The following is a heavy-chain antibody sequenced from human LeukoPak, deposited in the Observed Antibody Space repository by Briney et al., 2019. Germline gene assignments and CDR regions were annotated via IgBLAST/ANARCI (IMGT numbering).Heavy chain of an antibody. V-gene: IGHV3-64D*09. D-gene: IGHD2-15*01. CDR3: VRGYSFGPYGMDV. Sequence: GGSLRLSCSASGFPFSSYAMHWVRQAPGKGLEYVSAISDSGGSTYYADSVKRRFTISRDNSKNTLYLQMSSLRAEDTAVYFCVRGYSFGPYGMDVWGQGTTATVSS. J-gene: IGHJ6*02. CDR1: GFPFSSYA. CDR2: ISDSGGST.